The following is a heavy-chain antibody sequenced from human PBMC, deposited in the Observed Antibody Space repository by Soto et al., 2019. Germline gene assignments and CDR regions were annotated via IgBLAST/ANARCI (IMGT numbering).Heavy chain of an antibody. CDR3: ARTNYRFEY. V-gene: IGHV3-74*01. CDR2: VSADGCST. D-gene: IGHD3-10*01. Sequence: GALRRSCAASGFPFSSYRMHWVRQAPRKRLIWASRVSADGCSTDYADSVKGWFTVSRGNAKNTLYLQMNSLRAEDTAVYYCARTNYRFEYWGQGTLFRVSS. CDR1: GFPFSSYR. J-gene: IGHJ4*02.